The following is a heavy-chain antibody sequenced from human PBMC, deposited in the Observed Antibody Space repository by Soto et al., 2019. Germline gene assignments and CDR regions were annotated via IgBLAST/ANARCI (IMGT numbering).Heavy chain of an antibody. Sequence: PGGSLRLSCVASGFTVSGNYMSWVRQAPGKGLEWVSVILSDGSTKYADSVKGRFTISRDNSKNTLFLEMNSLRAEDTAVYYCANNLHHPNANGRQPSVEYFEYWGQGT. V-gene: IGHV3-66*01. D-gene: IGHD2-8*01. CDR3: ANNLHHPNANGRQPSVEYFEY. CDR1: GFTVSGNY. J-gene: IGHJ1*01. CDR2: ILSDGST.